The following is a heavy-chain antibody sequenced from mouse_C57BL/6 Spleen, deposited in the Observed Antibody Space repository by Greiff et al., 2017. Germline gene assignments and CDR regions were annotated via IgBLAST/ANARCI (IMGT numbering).Heavy chain of an antibody. CDR2: IDPSDSET. CDR1: GYTFTSYW. J-gene: IGHJ1*03. D-gene: IGHD1-1*01. CDR3: AYYYGSSYHWYFDV. Sequence: VQLQQPGAELVRPGSSVKLSCKASGYTFTSYWMHWVKPRPIQGLEWIGNIDPSDSETHYNQKFKDKATLTVDKSSSTAYMQLSSLTSEDSAVYYCAYYYGSSYHWYFDVWGTGTTVTVSS. V-gene: IGHV1-52*01.